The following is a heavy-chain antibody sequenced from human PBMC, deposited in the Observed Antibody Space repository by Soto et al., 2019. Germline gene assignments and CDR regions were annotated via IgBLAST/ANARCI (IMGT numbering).Heavy chain of an antibody. V-gene: IGHV3-30*18. D-gene: IGHD4-4*01. CDR3: AKDNPGIVEMATVGN. Sequence: QVPLVESGGGVVHLGRSLRLSFAASGFTFSTYGMHWVRQAPGKGLEWVAVISYDGTNKYYADSVKGRFTISRDNSTTTLYLPMHSLSAADTAVYSCAKDNPGIVEMATVGNWGQGTLVTVSS. J-gene: IGHJ4*02. CDR2: ISYDGTNK. CDR1: GFTFSTYG.